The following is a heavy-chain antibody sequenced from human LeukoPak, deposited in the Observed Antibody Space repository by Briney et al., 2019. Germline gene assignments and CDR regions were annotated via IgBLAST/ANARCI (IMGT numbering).Heavy chain of an antibody. V-gene: IGHV4-61*02. J-gene: IGHJ5*02. Sequence: SETLSLTCTVSGGSITSGNYYWNWIRQPAEKGLEWIGRIYTSGSTNYNPSLESRITISVDTSNNQFSLKLCSVTAADTAVYYCVRGGDFVRVSYFDPWGQGTLVTVSS. CDR3: VRGGDFVRVSYFDP. CDR2: IYTSGST. D-gene: IGHD3-10*01. CDR1: GGSITSGNYY.